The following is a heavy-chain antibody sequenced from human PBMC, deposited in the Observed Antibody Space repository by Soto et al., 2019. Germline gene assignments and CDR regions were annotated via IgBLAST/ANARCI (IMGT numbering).Heavy chain of an antibody. J-gene: IGHJ4*01. CDR1: TFTFTYAW. D-gene: IGHD3-22*01. Sequence: GGSLRLSCAVYTFTFTYAWMSWVRQAPGKGLEWLGRIKATACGGTTDYAAPVKGRIIISRDDSKNTLYLQMNSLRTEDTGRYYRVTDDTSGYYFLHWGQGTLVTVSS. V-gene: IGHV3-15*01. CDR3: VTDDTSGYYFLH. CDR2: IKATACGGTT.